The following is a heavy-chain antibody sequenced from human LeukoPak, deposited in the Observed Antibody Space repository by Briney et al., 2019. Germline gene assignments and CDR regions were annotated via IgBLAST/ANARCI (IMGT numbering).Heavy chain of an antibody. V-gene: IGHV3-30*03. CDR3: ARDYPSPCGGSCYSGHFDY. Sequence: GGSLRLSCAASRFTFSSYGIHWVRQAPGKGLEWVALISYDGSHEYYPASVKGRFTISRDNSKNTLSLQMDSLRPEDTAVYYCARDYPSPCGGSCYSGHFDYWGQGTLVTVSS. CDR2: ISYDGSHE. J-gene: IGHJ4*02. CDR1: RFTFSSYG. D-gene: IGHD2-15*01.